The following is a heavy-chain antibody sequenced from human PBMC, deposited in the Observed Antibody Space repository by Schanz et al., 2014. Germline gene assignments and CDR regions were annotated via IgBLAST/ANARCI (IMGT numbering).Heavy chain of an antibody. Sequence: EMQLMESGGGLVKPGGSLRLSCVASGFAFSSYGMNWLRQAPGKGLEWVSVIGVDGTTTYYADSVKGRFTISRDNSKNTLYLQMNSLRPEDTAVYYCAKYRGYYRVSGSYRELEYWGQGTLVTVSS. CDR3: AKYRGYYRVSGSYRELEY. D-gene: IGHD3-10*01. V-gene: IGHV3-23*01. J-gene: IGHJ4*02. CDR1: GFAFSSYG. CDR2: IGVDGTTT.